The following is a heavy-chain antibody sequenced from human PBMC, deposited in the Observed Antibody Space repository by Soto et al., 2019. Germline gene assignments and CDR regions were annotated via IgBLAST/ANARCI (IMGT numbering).Heavy chain of an antibody. CDR2: ISSSGSTI. Sequence: PGGSLRLSCAASGFTFSSYEMNWVRQAPGKGLEWVSYISSSGSTIYYADSVKGRFTISRDNAKNSLYLQMSSLRAEDTAVYYCARRIPYSSGSFYYYGMDVWGQGTTVTVSS. J-gene: IGHJ6*02. CDR1: GFTFSSYE. V-gene: IGHV3-48*03. CDR3: ARRIPYSSGSFYYYGMDV. D-gene: IGHD6-19*01.